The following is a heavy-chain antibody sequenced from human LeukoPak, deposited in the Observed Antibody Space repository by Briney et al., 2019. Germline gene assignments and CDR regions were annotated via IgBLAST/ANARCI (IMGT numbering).Heavy chain of an antibody. CDR3: ASLGYCSSTSCYDDY. CDR1: GFTFSSYE. V-gene: IGHV3-43D*04. Sequence: PGGSLRLSCAASGFTFSSYEMNWVRQAPGKGLEWVSLISWDGGSTYYADSVKGRFTISRDNSKNSLYLQMNSLRAEDTALYYCASLGYCSSTSCYDDYWGQGTLVTVSS. J-gene: IGHJ4*02. D-gene: IGHD2-2*01. CDR2: ISWDGGST.